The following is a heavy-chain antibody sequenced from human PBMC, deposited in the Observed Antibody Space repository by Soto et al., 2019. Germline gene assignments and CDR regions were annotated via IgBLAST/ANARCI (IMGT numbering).Heavy chain of an antibody. J-gene: IGHJ4*02. V-gene: IGHV3-30*18. D-gene: IGHD2-15*01. Sequence: PGGSLRLSCAASGFTFSSYGMHWVRQAPGKGLEWVAVVSYDGSNKYYADSVKGRFTISRDNSKNTLYLQMNSLRAEDTAVYYCAKDWRYCSGGSCYTAYYFDYWGQGTLVTVS. CDR3: AKDWRYCSGGSCYTAYYFDY. CDR1: GFTFSSYG. CDR2: VSYDGSNK.